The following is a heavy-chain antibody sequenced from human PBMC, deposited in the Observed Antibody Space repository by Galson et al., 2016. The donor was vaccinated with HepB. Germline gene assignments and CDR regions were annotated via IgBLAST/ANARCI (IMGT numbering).Heavy chain of an antibody. J-gene: IGHJ4*02. CDR3: ARFSPAGDY. Sequence: TLSLTCTVSGGSLSGGYYWSWVRQHPGKGLEWIGYIYYTGGTFYKPSLKSRITMSIDTSKNQFSLKLSSVTAADAALYYCARFSPAGDYWGQGILVTVSS. V-gene: IGHV4-31*03. CDR2: IYYTGGT. CDR1: GGSLSGGYY. D-gene: IGHD6-13*01.